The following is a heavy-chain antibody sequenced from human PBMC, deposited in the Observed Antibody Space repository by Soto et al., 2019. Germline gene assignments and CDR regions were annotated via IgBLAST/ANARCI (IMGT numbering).Heavy chain of an antibody. CDR3: ARDRSYSLDV. V-gene: IGHV3-74*01. CDR1: GSTFSNDW. J-gene: IGHJ6*02. Sequence: EVQLVESGGGLLQPGGSLRLSCAVSGSTFSNDWMHWVRQAPGKGLVWVSHINSDGRSTNYADFVKGRFTIARDNAKNTVYLQMNSLRAEETAVYYCARDRSYSLDVWGQGTKVTVAS. CDR2: INSDGRST.